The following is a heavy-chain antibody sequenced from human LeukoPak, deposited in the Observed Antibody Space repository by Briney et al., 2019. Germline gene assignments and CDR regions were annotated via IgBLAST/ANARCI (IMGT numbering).Heavy chain of an antibody. V-gene: IGHV4-34*01. D-gene: IGHD1-26*01. CDR1: GGSLSGYY. CDR3: ATTTGYSGSYPPGNI. J-gene: IGHJ3*02. CDR2: INHSGST. Sequence: SETLSLTCAVYGGSLSGYYWSWIRQPPGKGLEWIGEINHSGSTNYNPSLKSRVTISVDTSKNQFSLKLSSVTAADTAVYYCATTTGYSGSYPPGNIWGQGTMVTVSS.